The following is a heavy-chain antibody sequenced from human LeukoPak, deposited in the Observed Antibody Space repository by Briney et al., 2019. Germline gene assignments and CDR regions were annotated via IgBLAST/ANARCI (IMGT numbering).Heavy chain of an antibody. V-gene: IGHV3-21*01. Sequence: PGGPLRLSCAASGFTVSINYMSWVRQAPGKGLEWVSSISSSSSYIYYADSVKGRFTISRDNAKNSLYLQMNSLRAEDTAVYYCASGYGDYPSYFDYWGQGTLVTVSS. CDR3: ASGYGDYPSYFDY. CDR1: GFTVSINY. CDR2: ISSSSSYI. D-gene: IGHD4-17*01. J-gene: IGHJ4*02.